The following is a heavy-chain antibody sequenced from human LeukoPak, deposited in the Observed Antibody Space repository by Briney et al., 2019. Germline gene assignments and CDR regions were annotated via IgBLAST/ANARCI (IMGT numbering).Heavy chain of an antibody. Sequence: GGSLRLSCAASGFTFSSYGMSWVRQAPGKGLEWVAFIRYDGSNKYYADSVKGRFTISRDNSKNTLYLQMNSLRAEDTAVYYCATMGGGGWHFDYWGQGTLVTVSS. CDR2: IRYDGSNK. V-gene: IGHV3-30*02. D-gene: IGHD3-16*01. CDR1: GFTFSSYG. CDR3: ATMGGGGWHFDY. J-gene: IGHJ4*02.